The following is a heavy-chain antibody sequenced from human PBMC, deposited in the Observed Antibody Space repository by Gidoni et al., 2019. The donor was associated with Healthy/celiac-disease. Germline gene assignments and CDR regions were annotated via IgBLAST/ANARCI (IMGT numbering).Heavy chain of an antibody. CDR1: GFTFADYA. CDR3: AKDSDRWFGELLPSQPDY. Sequence: EVQLVESGGGLVHTGRSLRLSCAASGFTFADYAMHWVRQAPGKGLEWVSGISWNSGSIGYADSVKGRFTISRDNAKNSLYLQMNSLRAEDTALYYCAKDSDRWFGELLPSQPDYWGQGTLVTVSS. V-gene: IGHV3-9*01. CDR2: ISWNSGSI. D-gene: IGHD3-10*01. J-gene: IGHJ4*02.